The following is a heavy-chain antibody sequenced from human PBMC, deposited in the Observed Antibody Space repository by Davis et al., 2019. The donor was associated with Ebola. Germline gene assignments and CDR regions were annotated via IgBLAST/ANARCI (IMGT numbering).Heavy chain of an antibody. CDR2: IYSGGST. CDR1: GLTVSSNY. V-gene: IGHV3-66*01. CDR3: ARVLLWFGDLLSYYFEY. J-gene: IGHJ4*02. Sequence: GESLKISCAASGLTVSSNYMSWVRQAPGKGLEWVSVIYSGGSTYYADSVKGRFTISRDNSKNTLYLQMNTLRAEDTAVYYCARVLLWFGDLLSYYFEYWGQGTLVTVSA. D-gene: IGHD3-10*01.